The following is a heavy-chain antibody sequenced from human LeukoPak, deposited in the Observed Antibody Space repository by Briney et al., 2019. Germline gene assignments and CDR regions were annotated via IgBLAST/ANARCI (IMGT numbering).Heavy chain of an antibody. J-gene: IGHJ4*02. CDR3: ARGWLFDY. Sequence: GGSLRLSCAASGFTFSTYAMSWVRQAPGKGLEWVSGISGSGRNTYYADSVKGRFTISRDNSKNTLYLQMNSLRAEDTAVYYCARGWLFDYWGQGTLVTVSS. CDR2: ISGSGRNT. V-gene: IGHV3-23*01. D-gene: IGHD6-19*01. CDR1: GFTFSTYA.